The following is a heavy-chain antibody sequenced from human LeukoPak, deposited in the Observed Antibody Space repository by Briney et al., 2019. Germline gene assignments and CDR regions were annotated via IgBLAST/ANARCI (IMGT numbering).Heavy chain of an antibody. CDR1: GGTFSNYA. CDR3: ARGWLTETMVVTPYNY. CDR2: IIPLFGTP. D-gene: IGHD4-23*01. V-gene: IGHV1-69*01. Sequence: GSSVKVSCKASGGTFSNYAINWVQQAPGQGLEWMGGIIPLFGTPNYAQKFQGRVTITADDSTTTAYMELSSLRSEDTAVYYCARGWLTETMVVTPYNYWGQGTLVTVSS. J-gene: IGHJ4*02.